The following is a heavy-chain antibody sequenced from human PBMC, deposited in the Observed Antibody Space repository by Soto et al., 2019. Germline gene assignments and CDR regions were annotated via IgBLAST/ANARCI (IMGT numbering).Heavy chain of an antibody. D-gene: IGHD3-22*01. CDR3: ARFRGNYYDSSRAFGY. CDR1: GFTFSSYE. J-gene: IGHJ4*02. Sequence: EVQLLESGGGLVQPGGSLRLSCAASGFTFSSYEMNWVRQAPGKGLEWVSYISSSGSIIYYADSVKGRFTISRDNAKNSLYLQMNSLRAEDTAVYYCARFRGNYYDSSRAFGYWGQGTLVTVSS. CDR2: ISSSGSII. V-gene: IGHV3-48*03.